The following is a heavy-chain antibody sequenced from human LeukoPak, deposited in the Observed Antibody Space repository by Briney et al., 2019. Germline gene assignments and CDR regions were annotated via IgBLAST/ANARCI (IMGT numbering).Heavy chain of an antibody. D-gene: IGHD2-2*01. V-gene: IGHV1-8*01. CDR2: MNPNSGNT. CDR3: ARDGSTSNPDRYYYYYGMDV. J-gene: IGHJ6*02. Sequence: ASVKVSCKASGYTFTSYDINWVRQATGQGLEWMGWMNPNSGNTGYAQKFQGRVTMTRNTSISTAYMELSSLRSDDTAVYYCARDGSTSNPDRYYYYYGMDVWGQGTTVTVSS. CDR1: GYTFTSYD.